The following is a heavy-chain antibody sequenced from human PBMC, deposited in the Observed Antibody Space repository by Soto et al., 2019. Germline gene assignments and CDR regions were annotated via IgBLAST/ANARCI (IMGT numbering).Heavy chain of an antibody. D-gene: IGHD6-13*01. CDR3: AREGEAAAAGTGRGYYFDY. V-gene: IGHV3-30-3*01. CDR1: GFTFSSYA. Sequence: QVQLVESGGGLVQPGRSLRLSCAASGFTFSSYAMHWVRQAPGKGLEWVAVISYDGSNKYYADSVKGRFTISRDNSKNTLYLQMNSLRAEDTAVYYCAREGEAAAAGTGRGYYFDYWGQGTLVTVSS. CDR2: ISYDGSNK. J-gene: IGHJ4*02.